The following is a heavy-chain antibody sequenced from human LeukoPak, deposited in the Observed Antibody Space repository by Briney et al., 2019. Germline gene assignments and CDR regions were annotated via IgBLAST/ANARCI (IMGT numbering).Heavy chain of an antibody. CDR2: IYYSGST. J-gene: IGHJ4*02. CDR3: ARALAAPGYYFDY. V-gene: IGHV4-59*01. D-gene: IGHD6-13*01. CDR1: GGSISSYY. Sequence: SETLSLTCTVSGGSISSYYWSWIRQPPGKGLEWIGYIYYSGSTNYNPSLKSRVTISVDTSKNQFSLKLSSVTAADTAVYCCARALAAPGYYFDYWGQGTLVTVSS.